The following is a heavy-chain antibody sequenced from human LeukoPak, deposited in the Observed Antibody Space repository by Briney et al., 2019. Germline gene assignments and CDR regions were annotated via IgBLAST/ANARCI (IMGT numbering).Heavy chain of an antibody. J-gene: IGHJ5*02. Sequence: SETLSLTCTVSGGSISSYYWSWIRQPPGKGLEWIGYIYYSGSTNYNPSLKSRVTISVDTSKNQFSLTLSSVTAADTAVYYCARASSSWGTNWFDPWGQGTLVTVSS. CDR2: IYYSGST. V-gene: IGHV4-59*01. D-gene: IGHD6-13*01. CDR3: ARASSSWGTNWFDP. CDR1: GGSISSYY.